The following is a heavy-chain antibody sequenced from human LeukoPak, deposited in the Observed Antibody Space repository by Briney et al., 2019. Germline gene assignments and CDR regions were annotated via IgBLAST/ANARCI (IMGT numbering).Heavy chain of an antibody. CDR3: ARGKGSGWTFDY. V-gene: IGHV4-34*01. CDR2: INHSGST. D-gene: IGHD6-19*01. CDR1: GGSFSGYY. J-gene: IGHJ4*02. Sequence: SETLSLTCAVYGGSFSGYYWTWIRQPPGKGLEWIGEINHSGSTNYNPSLKSRVTISVDTSKNQFSLMLSSVTAADTAVYYCARGKGSGWTFDYWGQGTLVTVSS.